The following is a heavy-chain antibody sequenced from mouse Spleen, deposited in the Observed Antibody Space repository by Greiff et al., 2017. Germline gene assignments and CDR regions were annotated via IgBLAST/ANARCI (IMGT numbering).Heavy chain of an antibody. CDR3: ALGPYYAMDY. V-gene: IGHV5-6-3*01. CDR1: GFTFSSYG. Sequence: DVQLVESGGGLVQPGGSLKLSCAASGFTFSSYGMSWVRQTPDKRLELVATINSNGGSTYYPDSFKGRFTLSRDNAKNTLYLQMSSLKSEDTAMYYCALGPYYAMDYWGQGTSVTVSS. CDR2: INSNGGST. J-gene: IGHJ4*01.